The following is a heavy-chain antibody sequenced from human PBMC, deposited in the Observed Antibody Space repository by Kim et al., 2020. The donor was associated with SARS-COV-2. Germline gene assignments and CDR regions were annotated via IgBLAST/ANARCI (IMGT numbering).Heavy chain of an antibody. Sequence: GGSLRLSCAASGFTFSSYWMHWVRQAPGKGLVWVSRINSDGSSTSYADSVKGRFTISRDNAKNTLYLQMNSLRAEDTAVYYCARVGFRGYSYGLVDYWGQGTLVTVSS. CDR2: INSDGSST. CDR3: ARVGFRGYSYGLVDY. V-gene: IGHV3-74*01. J-gene: IGHJ4*02. CDR1: GFTFSSYW. D-gene: IGHD5-18*01.